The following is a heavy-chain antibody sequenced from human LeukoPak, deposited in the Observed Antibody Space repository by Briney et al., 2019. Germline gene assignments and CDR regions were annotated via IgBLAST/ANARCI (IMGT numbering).Heavy chain of an antibody. D-gene: IGHD3-22*01. CDR3: ARDYSAVYYYDSSGYFPYGMDV. Sequence: SVKVSCTASGGTFSSYAISWVRQAPGQGLEWMGRIIPILGIANYAQKFQGRVTITADKSTSTAYMELSSLRSEDTAVYYCARDYSAVYYYDSSGYFPYGMDVWGQGTTVTVSS. V-gene: IGHV1-69*04. CDR2: IIPILGIA. CDR1: GGTFSSYA. J-gene: IGHJ6*02.